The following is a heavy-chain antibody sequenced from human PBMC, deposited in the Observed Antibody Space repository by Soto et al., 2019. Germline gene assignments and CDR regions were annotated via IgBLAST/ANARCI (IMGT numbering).Heavy chain of an antibody. V-gene: IGHV3-33*01. CDR3: ARGPRGAGLLWFGELPYYYGMDV. D-gene: IGHD3-10*01. Sequence: GGSLRLSCAASGFTFSSYGMHWVRQAPGKGLEWVAVIWYDGSNKYYADSVKGRFTISRDNSKNTLYLQMNSLRAEDTAVYYCARGPRGAGLLWFGELPYYYGMDVWGQGTTVTVSS. CDR2: IWYDGSNK. CDR1: GFTFSSYG. J-gene: IGHJ6*02.